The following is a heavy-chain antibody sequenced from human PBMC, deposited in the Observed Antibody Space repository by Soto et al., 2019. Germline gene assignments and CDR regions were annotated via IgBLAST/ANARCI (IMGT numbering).Heavy chain of an antibody. Sequence: GGSLRLSCAASGFTFSSYAMTWVRQAPGKGLEWVSGMSGSGGSTYYGDSVKGRFTISRDNSKNTLYLQMNSLRAEDTAVYYCVKDGYSSGWYPTPVWGQGTTVTVSS. CDR3: VKDGYSSGWYPTPV. CDR2: MSGSGGST. V-gene: IGHV3-23*01. J-gene: IGHJ6*02. CDR1: GFTFSSYA. D-gene: IGHD6-19*01.